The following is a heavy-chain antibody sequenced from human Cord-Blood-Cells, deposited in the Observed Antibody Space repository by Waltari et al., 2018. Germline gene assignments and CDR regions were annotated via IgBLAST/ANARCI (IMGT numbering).Heavy chain of an antibody. CDR1: GFTFSSYG. V-gene: IGHV3-33*01. CDR3: ARDGSGSYYYYYYYMDV. CDR2: IGYDGSKK. Sequence: QVQLVESGGGVVQPGRSLRLSCAASGFTFSSYGLPWVRPAPGKGLEWVAVIGYDGSKKYYADSVKGRFTISRDNSKNTLYLQMNSLRAEDTAVYYCARDGSGSYYYYYYYMDVWGKGTTVTVSS. J-gene: IGHJ6*03. D-gene: IGHD3-10*01.